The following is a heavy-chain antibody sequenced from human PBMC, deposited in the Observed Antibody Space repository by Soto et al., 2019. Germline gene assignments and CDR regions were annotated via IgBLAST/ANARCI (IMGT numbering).Heavy chain of an antibody. Sequence: EEQLLESVGGLVQPGGSLRLSCAASGFTFSRYSMSWVRQAPGKGLEWVSAISGYDGNTFYPDSVKGRFTISRDNSKNTVYLQMNSLRAEDTAVYCCAKEPQNVGFFELWGRGTLVTVSS. CDR3: AKEPQNVGFFEL. D-gene: IGHD3-10*02. CDR2: ISGYDGNT. V-gene: IGHV3-23*01. J-gene: IGHJ2*01. CDR1: GFTFSRYS.